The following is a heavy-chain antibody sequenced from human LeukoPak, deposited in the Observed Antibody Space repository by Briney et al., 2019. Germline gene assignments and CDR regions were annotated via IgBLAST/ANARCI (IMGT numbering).Heavy chain of an antibody. CDR3: AKEGGTRGSTSYYFDY. Sequence: GGSLRLSCVASGFTFSSYGMHWVRQAPGKGLEWVADISYDGRNKFYADSVKGRFTISRDNSKNTLYLQTNSLRAEDTAVYYCAKEGGTRGSTSYYFDYWGQGTLVTVSS. V-gene: IGHV3-30*18. D-gene: IGHD2-2*01. CDR1: GFTFSSYG. J-gene: IGHJ4*02. CDR2: ISYDGRNK.